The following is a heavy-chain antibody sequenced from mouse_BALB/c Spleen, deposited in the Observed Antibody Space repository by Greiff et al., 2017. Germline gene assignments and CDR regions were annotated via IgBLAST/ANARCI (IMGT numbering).Heavy chain of an antibody. J-gene: IGHJ2*01. CDR3: ARGEKDYDDFDY. CDR1: GFTFSDYY. CDR2: ISDGGSYT. V-gene: IGHV5-4*02. D-gene: IGHD2-4*01. Sequence: EVQGVESGGGLVKPGGSLKLSCAASGFTFSDYYMYWVRQTPEKRLEWVATISDGGSYTYYPDSVKGRFTISRDNAKNNLYLQMSSLKSEDTAMYYCARGEKDYDDFDYWGQGTTLTVSS.